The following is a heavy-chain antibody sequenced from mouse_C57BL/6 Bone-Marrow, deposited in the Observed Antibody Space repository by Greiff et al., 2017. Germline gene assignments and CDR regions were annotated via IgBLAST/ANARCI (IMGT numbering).Heavy chain of an antibody. Sequence: VQLQQSGAELVRPGASVTLSCKASGYTFTDYEMHWVKQTPVHGLEWIGAFDPETGGTAYNQKFKGKAILTADKSSSTAYMELRSLTSEYSAVYYCTRFDYYGSCDYWGQGTTLTVSS. CDR3: TRFDYYGSCDY. CDR1: GYTFTDYE. J-gene: IGHJ2*01. D-gene: IGHD1-1*01. V-gene: IGHV1-15*01. CDR2: FDPETGGT.